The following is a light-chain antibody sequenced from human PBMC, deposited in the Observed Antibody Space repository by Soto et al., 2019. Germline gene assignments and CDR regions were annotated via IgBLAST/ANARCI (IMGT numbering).Light chain of an antibody. CDR2: EVS. CDR1: SSDVGSYNL. J-gene: IGLJ2*01. V-gene: IGLV2-23*02. Sequence: QSALTQPASVSGSPGQSITISCTGTSSDVGSYNLVSWYQQHPGKAPKLMIYEVSKRPSGVSNRFSGSKSGNTASLTISGLQAEDGADYYCCSYAGSSTSVVFGGGTKPAVL. CDR3: CSYAGSSTSVV.